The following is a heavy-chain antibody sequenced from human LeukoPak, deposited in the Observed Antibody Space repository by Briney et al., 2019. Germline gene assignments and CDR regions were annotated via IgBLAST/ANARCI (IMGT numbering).Heavy chain of an antibody. Sequence: SETLSLTCTVSGGSISSSSYYWGWIRQPPGKGLEWIGSIYTSGSTNYNPSLKSRVTISGDASKNQFSLKLSSVTAADTAVYYCARLVGGSGSSSHPYYYYYMDVWGKGTTVTISS. D-gene: IGHD3-10*01. CDR1: GGSISSSSYY. CDR2: IYTSGST. V-gene: IGHV4-39*07. J-gene: IGHJ6*03. CDR3: ARLVGGSGSSSHPYYYYYMDV.